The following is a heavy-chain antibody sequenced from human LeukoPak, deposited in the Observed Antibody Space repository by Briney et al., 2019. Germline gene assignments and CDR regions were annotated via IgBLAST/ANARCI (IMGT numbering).Heavy chain of an antibody. Sequence: GGSLRLSCAASGFTFSNYAMHWVRPAPGKVLEWVAVISYDGSDKYYADSVKGRFTISRDNSKNTLYLQMNSLRAEDTAVYYRAREPPNCSGGSCYTFDYWDQGTLVTVSS. V-gene: IGHV3-30*04. CDR2: ISYDGSDK. D-gene: IGHD2-15*01. J-gene: IGHJ4*02. CDR1: GFTFSNYA. CDR3: AREPPNCSGGSCYTFDY.